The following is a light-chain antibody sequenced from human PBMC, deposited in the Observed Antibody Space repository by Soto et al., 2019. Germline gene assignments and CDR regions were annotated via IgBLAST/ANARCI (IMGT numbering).Light chain of an antibody. Sequence: DIQMTQSPSTLSVSVGDRVTITCRASQSFSTWLAWYQQKPGKAPKFLIYRTSTLKNGVPSRFRGSGSGTEFTLTITSLQPDDFATYYCQEYSRYPYTFGQGTKLEIK. CDR3: QEYSRYPYT. CDR2: RTS. V-gene: IGKV1-5*03. CDR1: QSFSTW. J-gene: IGKJ2*01.